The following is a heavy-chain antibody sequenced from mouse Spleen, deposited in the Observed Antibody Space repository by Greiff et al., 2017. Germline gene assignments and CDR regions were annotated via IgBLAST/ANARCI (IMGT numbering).Heavy chain of an antibody. J-gene: IGHJ3*01. CDR3: AREAGWDAY. D-gene: IGHD2-3*01. CDR1: GYAFSSSW. V-gene: IGHV1-82*01. Sequence: QVQLQQSGPELVKPGASVKISCKASGYAFSSSWMNWVKQRPGKGLEWIGRIYPGDGDTNYNGKFKGKATLTADKSSSTAYMQLSSLTSEDSAVYFCAREAGWDAYWGQGTLVTVSA. CDR2: IYPGDGDT.